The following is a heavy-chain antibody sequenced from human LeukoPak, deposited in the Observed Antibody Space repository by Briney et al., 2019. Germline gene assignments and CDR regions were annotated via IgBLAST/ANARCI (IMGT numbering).Heavy chain of an antibody. CDR3: ARRIAAAGSHFDY. CDR1: GGSFSGYY. D-gene: IGHD6-13*01. J-gene: IGHJ4*02. Sequence: SETLSLTCAVYGGSFSGYYWSWIRQPPGTGLEWIGEINHSGSTNYNPSLKSRVTISVDTSKNQFSLKLSSVTAADTAVYYCARRIAAAGSHFDYWGQGTLVTVSS. CDR2: INHSGST. V-gene: IGHV4-34*01.